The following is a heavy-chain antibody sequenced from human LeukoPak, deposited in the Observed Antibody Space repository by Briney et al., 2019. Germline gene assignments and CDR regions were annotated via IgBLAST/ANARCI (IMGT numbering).Heavy chain of an antibody. D-gene: IGHD6-13*01. Sequence: SQTLSLTCTVSGGSISSGSYYWSWIRQPAGKGLEWIGRIYTSGSTNYNPSLKSRDTISVDTSKNQFSLKLSSVTAADTAVYYCARVGGIAAADKYYFDYWGQGTLVTVSS. V-gene: IGHV4-61*02. J-gene: IGHJ4*02. CDR2: IYTSGST. CDR1: GGSISSGSYY. CDR3: ARVGGIAAADKYYFDY.